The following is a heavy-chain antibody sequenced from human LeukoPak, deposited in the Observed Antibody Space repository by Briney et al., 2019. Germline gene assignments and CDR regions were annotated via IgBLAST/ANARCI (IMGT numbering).Heavy chain of an antibody. CDR2: FDPEDGET. CDR1: GYTLTELS. CDR3: ARDNSVRDEAWWFNP. V-gene: IGHV1-24*01. D-gene: IGHD5-24*01. J-gene: IGHJ5*02. Sequence: ASVKVSCKVSGYTLTELSMHWVRQAPGKGLEWMGRFDPEDGETIYTQKFQGRVTMTEDTSTDTAYMELSSLRSEDTAVYYCARDNSVRDEAWWFNPWGQGTLVTVSS.